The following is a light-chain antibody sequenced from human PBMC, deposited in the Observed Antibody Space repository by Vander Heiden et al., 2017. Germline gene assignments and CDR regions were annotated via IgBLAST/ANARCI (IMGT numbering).Light chain of an antibody. CDR1: KLGEKD. V-gene: IGLV3-1*01. CDR3: QAWDRNTGV. Sequence: SYELTQPPSVSVSPGQPATIARSGDKLGEKDTSWFQQKPGQSPVLVMYQDIQRPSGIPERFSGSSSANTAFMTISGTQPMDEADYYCQAWDRNTGVFGTGTKVTVL. J-gene: IGLJ1*01. CDR2: QDI.